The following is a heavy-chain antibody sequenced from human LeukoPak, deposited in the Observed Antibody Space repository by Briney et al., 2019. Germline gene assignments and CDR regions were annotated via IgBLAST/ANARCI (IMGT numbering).Heavy chain of an antibody. V-gene: IGHV4-34*01. CDR2: INHSGST. D-gene: IGHD2-15*01. Sequence: SETLSLTCAVYGGSFSGYYWSWNRQPPGKGLEWIGEINHSGSTNYNPSLKSRVTISVDTSKNQFSLKLSSVTAADTAVYYCARGRRGGGWYWNAFDIWGQGTMVTVSS. CDR3: ARGRRGGGWYWNAFDI. CDR1: GGSFSGYY. J-gene: IGHJ3*02.